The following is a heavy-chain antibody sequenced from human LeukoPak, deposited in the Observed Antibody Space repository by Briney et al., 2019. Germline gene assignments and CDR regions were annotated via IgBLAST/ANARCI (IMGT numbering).Heavy chain of an antibody. D-gene: IGHD3-3*02. J-gene: IGHJ1*01. CDR2: IKQDGSEK. CDR3: ARDHSFFVIEYFQH. CDR1: GFTFSSYW. Sequence: PGGSLRLSCAASGFTFSSYWMSWVRQAPGKGLEWVANIKQDGSEKYYVDSVKGRFTISRDNAKNSLYLQMNSLRAEDTAVYYCARDHSFFVIEYFQHWGQGTLVTVSS. V-gene: IGHV3-7*01.